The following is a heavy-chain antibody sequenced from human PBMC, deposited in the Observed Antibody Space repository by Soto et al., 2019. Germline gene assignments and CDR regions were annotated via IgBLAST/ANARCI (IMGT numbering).Heavy chain of an antibody. Sequence: TSETLSLTCTVSGWSINTYYWSWIRQPPGKGLEWIGYIYYRANPNYNPSLKSRVTISQDTSKNQFSLKLSSVTAADTAVYYCARHYGDGYDYVDYWGQGTLVTV. CDR2: IYYRANP. CDR1: GWSINTYY. D-gene: IGHD5-12*01. J-gene: IGHJ4*02. V-gene: IGHV4-59*08. CDR3: ARHYGDGYDYVDY.